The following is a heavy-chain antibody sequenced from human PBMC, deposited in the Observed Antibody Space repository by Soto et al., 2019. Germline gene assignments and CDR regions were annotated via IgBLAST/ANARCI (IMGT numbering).Heavy chain of an antibody. CDR2: IIPIFGTA. J-gene: IGHJ6*02. V-gene: IGHV1-69*13. D-gene: IGHD2-2*01. CDR3: ARSRYCSSTSCYYYYGMDV. CDR1: GGTFSSYA. Sequence: SVKVSCKASGGTFSSYAISWVRQAPGQGLDWMGGIIPIFGTANYAQKFQGRVTITADESTSTAYMELSSLRSEDTAVYYCARSRYCSSTSCYYYYGMDVWGQGTTVTVSS.